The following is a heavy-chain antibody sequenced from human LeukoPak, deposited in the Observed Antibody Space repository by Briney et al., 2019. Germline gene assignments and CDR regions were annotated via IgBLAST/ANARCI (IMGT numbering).Heavy chain of an antibody. CDR3: ARGRQWLYYFDY. V-gene: IGHV4-34*01. Sequence: SETLSLTCAVCGGSFSGYYWSWIRQPPGKGLEWIGEINHSGSTNYNPSLKSRVTISVDTSKNQFSLKLSSVTAADTAVYYCARGRQWLYYFDYWGQGTLVTVSS. CDR2: INHSGST. D-gene: IGHD5-12*01. CDR1: GGSFSGYY. J-gene: IGHJ4*02.